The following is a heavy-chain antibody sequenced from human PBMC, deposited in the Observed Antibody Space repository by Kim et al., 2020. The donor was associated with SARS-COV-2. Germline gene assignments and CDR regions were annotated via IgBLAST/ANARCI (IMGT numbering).Heavy chain of an antibody. CDR3: DASDF. Sequence: GGSLRLTCAASGFTFGIYAKNWARQAPGKGLEWVSTISDSCRNTHYADSVKGRFTISRDNSMNTLYLQMKSLRAEDTAVYYCDASDFWGQGTLVTVSS. CDR1: GFTFGIYA. CDR2: ISDSCRNT. J-gene: IGHJ4*02. V-gene: IGHV3-23*01.